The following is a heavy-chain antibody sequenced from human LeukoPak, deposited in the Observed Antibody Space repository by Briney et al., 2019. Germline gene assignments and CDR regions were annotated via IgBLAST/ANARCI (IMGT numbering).Heavy chain of an antibody. CDR1: GGTFSSYA. Sequence: AASVKVSCKASGGTFSSYAISWVRQAPGQGLEWMGWISAYNGNTNYAQKLQGRVTMTTDTSTSTAYMELRSLRSDDTAVYYCARGGVGATKGDLDYWGQGTLVTVSS. V-gene: IGHV1-18*01. D-gene: IGHD1-26*01. CDR2: ISAYNGNT. CDR3: ARGGVGATKGDLDY. J-gene: IGHJ4*02.